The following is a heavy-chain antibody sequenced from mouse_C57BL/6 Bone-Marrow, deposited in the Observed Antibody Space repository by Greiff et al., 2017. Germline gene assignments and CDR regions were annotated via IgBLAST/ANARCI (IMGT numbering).Heavy chain of an antibody. V-gene: IGHV1-64*01. D-gene: IGHD2-1*01. CDR1: GYTFTSYW. CDR2: IHPNSGST. CDR3: SSRNYGNLYFDY. J-gene: IGHJ2*01. Sequence: VQLQQPGAELVKPGASVKLSCKASGYTFTSYWMHWVKQRPGQGLEWIGMIHPNSGSTNYNEKFKSKATLTVAKSSRPAYLQLSSLPSEDSAVSYLSSRNYGNLYFDYWGQGTTLTVSS.